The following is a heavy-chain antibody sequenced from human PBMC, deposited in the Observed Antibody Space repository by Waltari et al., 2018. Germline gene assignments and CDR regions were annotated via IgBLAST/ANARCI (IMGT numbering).Heavy chain of an antibody. CDR2: ISSSSSYI. CDR3: ARDSELGWFGESTPSYYMDV. J-gene: IGHJ6*03. V-gene: IGHV3-21*01. Sequence: GKGLEWVSSISSSSSYIYYADSVKGRFTISRDNAKNSLYLQMNSLRAEDTAVYYCARDSELGWFGESTPSYYMDVWGKGTTVTISS. D-gene: IGHD3-10*01.